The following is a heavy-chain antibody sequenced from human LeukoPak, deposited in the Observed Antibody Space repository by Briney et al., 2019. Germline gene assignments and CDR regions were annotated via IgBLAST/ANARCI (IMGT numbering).Heavy chain of an antibody. CDR1: GRSISSGGYS. CDR3: ARTNGRAFDI. D-gene: IGHD1-26*01. Sequence: SQTLSLTCAVSGRSISSGGYSWSWIRQPPGKGLEWIGYIYHSGSTYYNPSLKSRVTISVDRSKNQFSLKLSSVTAADTAVYYCARTNGRAFDIWGQGTMVTVSS. CDR2: IYHSGST. J-gene: IGHJ3*02. V-gene: IGHV4-30-2*01.